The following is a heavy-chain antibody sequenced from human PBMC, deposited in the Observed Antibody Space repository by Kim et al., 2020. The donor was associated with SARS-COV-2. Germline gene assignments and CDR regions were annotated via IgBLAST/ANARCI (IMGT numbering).Heavy chain of an antibody. CDR2: ISNSGTST. V-gene: IGHV3-23*01. CDR3: AKVDLSGGSFDY. J-gene: IGHJ4*02. CDR1: GFTFSSYA. D-gene: IGHD1-26*01. Sequence: GGSLRLSCAASGFTFSSYAMSWVRRAPGKGLECVSSISNSGTSTYYADSVRGRFTISRDNSKNTLYLQMNSLSAEDTAVYYCAKVDLSGGSFDYWGQGTLVTVSS.